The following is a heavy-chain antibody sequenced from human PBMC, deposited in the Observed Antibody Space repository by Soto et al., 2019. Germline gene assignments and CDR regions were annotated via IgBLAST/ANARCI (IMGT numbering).Heavy chain of an antibody. J-gene: IGHJ6*02. V-gene: IGHV1-69*01. CDR2: IIPIFGTA. D-gene: IGHD1-20*01. CDR1: GGTFSSYA. CDR3: AREYNWNDVRYGMDV. Sequence: QVQLVQSGAEVKKPGSSVKVSCKASGGTFSSYAISWVRQAPGQGLGWMGGIIPIFGTANYAQKFQGRVTITADESTSTAYMELSSLRSEDTAVYFCAREYNWNDVRYGMDVWGPGTTVTVSS.